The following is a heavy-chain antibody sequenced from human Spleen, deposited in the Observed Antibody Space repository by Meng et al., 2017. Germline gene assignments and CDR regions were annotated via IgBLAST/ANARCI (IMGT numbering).Heavy chain of an antibody. CDR1: GFTFSKYT. CDR2: MSYDGSNK. D-gene: IGHD4-17*01. J-gene: IGHJ6*02. V-gene: IGHV3-30*04. Sequence: GESLKISCAGFGFTFSKYTMHWVRQAPGKGLEWVTIMSYDGSNKYYADSVKGRFTISRDNSKNTLYPQINSLRAEDTAVYYCARGGDYGTFYYYYYAMDVWGQGTTVTVSS. CDR3: ARGGDYGTFYYYYYAMDV.